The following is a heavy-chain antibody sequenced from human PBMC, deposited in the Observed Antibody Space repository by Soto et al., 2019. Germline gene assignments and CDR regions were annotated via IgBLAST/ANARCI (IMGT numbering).Heavy chain of an antibody. Sequence: GGSLRLSCAASGFTFSSYAMSWVRQAPGKGLEWVSAISGSGGRTYYADSVRGRFTISRDNSKNTLYLQMNSLRAEDTAVYYCAKSQYNDFWSGYKANTWFAPWGQGTLVTVS. CDR1: GFTFSSYA. J-gene: IGHJ5*02. D-gene: IGHD3-3*01. CDR3: AKSQYNDFWSGYKANTWFAP. V-gene: IGHV3-23*01. CDR2: ISGSGGRT.